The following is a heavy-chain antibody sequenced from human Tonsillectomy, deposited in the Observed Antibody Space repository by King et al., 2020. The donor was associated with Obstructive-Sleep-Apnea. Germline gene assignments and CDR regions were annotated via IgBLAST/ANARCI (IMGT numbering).Heavy chain of an antibody. J-gene: IGHJ6*02. V-gene: IGHV4-34*01. D-gene: IGHD3-3*02. CDR3: ARLAYYYYGMDV. CDR1: GGSFSGYY. CDR2: INHSGST. Sequence: VQLQQWGAGLLKPSETLSVPCALYGGSFSGYYWSWIRQPPGKGLEWIGEINHSGSTNYNPSLKSRVTISLDTSKNQFSLKLSSVTAADTAVYYCARLAYYYYGMDVWGQGTTVTVSS.